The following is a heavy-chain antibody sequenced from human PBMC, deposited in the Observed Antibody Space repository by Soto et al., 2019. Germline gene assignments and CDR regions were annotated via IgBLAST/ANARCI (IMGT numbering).Heavy chain of an antibody. J-gene: IGHJ4*02. V-gene: IGHV4-31*03. CDR2: IYYSGST. CDR3: AREMNYYDTSGDSYFDY. Sequence: SETLSLTCTFSGGSISSGTYHWTWIRQHPEKGLEWIGYIYYSGSTYYNPSLKSRVTISVDTSKNQFSLRLSSVTAADTAVYYCAREMNYYDTSGDSYFDYWGQGTLVTVSS. CDR1: GGSISSGTYH. D-gene: IGHD3-22*01.